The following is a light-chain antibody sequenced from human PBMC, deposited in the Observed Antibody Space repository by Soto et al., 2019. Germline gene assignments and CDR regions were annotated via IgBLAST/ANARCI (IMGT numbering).Light chain of an antibody. CDR1: SSDIGGYTY. Sequence: QSALTQPASVSGSPGQSITISCTGSSSDIGGYTYVSWYQQHPGTAPKLLIFEVSNRPSGVSIRFSGSKSGNTASLTISGLQAEDEADYYCSSYTSSSAPYVFGTGTKVTVL. CDR2: EVS. V-gene: IGLV2-14*01. CDR3: SSYTSSSAPYV. J-gene: IGLJ1*01.